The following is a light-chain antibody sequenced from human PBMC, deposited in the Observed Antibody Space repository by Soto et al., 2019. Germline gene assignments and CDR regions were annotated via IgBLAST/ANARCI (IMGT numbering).Light chain of an antibody. J-gene: IGKJ2*01. V-gene: IGKV3-20*01. CDR2: DAS. CDR1: QSVSSSY. CDR3: QHYGSSSYT. Sequence: EIVLTRSPGTLSLSPGERATLSCRASQSVSSSYLAWYQQKPGQAPRLLIYDASSRATGIPDRFSGSGSGTDFTLTISRLEPEDFAVYYCQHYGSSSYTFGQGTKLEIK.